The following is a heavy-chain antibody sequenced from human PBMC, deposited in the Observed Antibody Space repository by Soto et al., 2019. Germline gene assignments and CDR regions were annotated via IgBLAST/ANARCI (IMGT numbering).Heavy chain of an antibody. D-gene: IGHD2-2*01. V-gene: IGHV3-48*01. Sequence: PGGSLRLSCAASGFTFSRYSMNWVRQVPGKGLEWISYISSSSSTIYYADSVKGRFTISRDNAKNSLYLQMNSLRAEDTAVYYCAREEVPAYYYYYYYMDVWGKGTTVTVSS. CDR3: AREEVPAYYYYYYYMDV. CDR2: ISSSSSTI. CDR1: GFTFSRYS. J-gene: IGHJ6*03.